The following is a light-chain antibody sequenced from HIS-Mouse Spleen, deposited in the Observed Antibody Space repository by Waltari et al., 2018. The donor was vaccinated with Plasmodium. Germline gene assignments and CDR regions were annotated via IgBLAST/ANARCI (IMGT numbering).Light chain of an antibody. CDR1: TLGYNY. V-gene: IGLV3-1*01. CDR2: QAS. CDR3: QAWDSSTVV. J-gene: IGLJ2*01. Sequence: SYELTQPPSVSVSPGQTASITCSGATLGYNYACWYQQQPGQSPVLVIYQASKRPSGIPERFSGSNSGNTATLTISGTQAMDEADYYCQAWDSSTVVFGGGTKLTVL.